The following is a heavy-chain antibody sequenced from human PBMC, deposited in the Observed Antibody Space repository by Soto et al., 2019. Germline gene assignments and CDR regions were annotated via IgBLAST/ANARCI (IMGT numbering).Heavy chain of an antibody. V-gene: IGHV1-18*01. CDR1: GYTFTTYG. Sequence: ASVKVSCKTSGYTFTTYGIRWVRQAPGQGLEWMGWISAYNGGTNYAQKFQDRLTMTTDTSTSTAYMELRSLRSDDTAVYFCARATNASNWDYWGQGTLVTV. J-gene: IGHJ4*02. CDR2: ISAYNGGT. D-gene: IGHD6-13*01. CDR3: ARATNASNWDY.